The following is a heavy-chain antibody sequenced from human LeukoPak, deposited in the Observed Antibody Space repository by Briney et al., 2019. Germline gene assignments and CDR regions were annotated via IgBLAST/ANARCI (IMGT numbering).Heavy chain of an antibody. CDR3: TGHHQAYSRTY. J-gene: IGHJ4*02. CDR2: ISTDASST. Sequence: PGGSLRLSCAASGFSFSDYWMSWVRHAPGKGLVWVSRISTDASSTTYADSVKGRFTISRDNAKDTLYLQMNSLRAEDTAVYYCTGHHQAYSRTYWGQGTLVTVSS. V-gene: IGHV3-74*01. D-gene: IGHD6-13*01. CDR1: GFSFSDYW.